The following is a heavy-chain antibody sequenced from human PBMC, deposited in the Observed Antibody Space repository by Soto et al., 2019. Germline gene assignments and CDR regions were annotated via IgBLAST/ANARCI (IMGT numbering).Heavy chain of an antibody. V-gene: IGHV3-23*01. CDR3: ADLSRYCTSSNCD. CDR1: GFTFSSYS. J-gene: IGHJ4*02. Sequence: DVRLLESGGGLVQPGGSLRLSCAASGFTFSSYSMSWVRQAPGKGLEWVSTIGTSASTYYVDSVRGRFTISRDNFRNTLYLQMNSLRAEDTAVYYCADLSRYCTSSNCDWGQGTLVTVSS. CDR2: IGTSAST. D-gene: IGHD2-2*01.